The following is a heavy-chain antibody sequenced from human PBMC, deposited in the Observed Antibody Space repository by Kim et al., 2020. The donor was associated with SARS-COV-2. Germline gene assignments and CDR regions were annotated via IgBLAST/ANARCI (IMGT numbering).Heavy chain of an antibody. V-gene: IGHV1-69*02. D-gene: IGHD1-26*01. CDR3: ARGGEWENLEFSGAFDI. CDR2: IIPILGIA. Sequence: SVKVSCKASGGTFSSYTISWVRQAPGQGLEWMGRIIPILGIANYAQKFQGRVTITADKSTSTAYMELSSLRSEDTAVYYCARGGEWENLEFSGAFDIWGQGTMVTVSS. J-gene: IGHJ3*02. CDR1: GGTFSSYT.